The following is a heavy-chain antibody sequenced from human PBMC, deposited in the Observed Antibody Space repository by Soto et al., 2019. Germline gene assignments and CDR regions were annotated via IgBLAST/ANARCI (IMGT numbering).Heavy chain of an antibody. CDR1: GFTFSSYA. V-gene: IGHV3-23*01. CDR2: ISGSGGST. D-gene: IGHD6-19*01. CDR3: AKSTKQWLVGYYFDY. Sequence: GSLRLSCAASGFTFSSYAMSWVRQAPGKGLEWVSAISGSGGSTYYADSVKGRFTISRDNSKNTLYLQMNSLRAEDTAVYYCAKSTKQWLVGYYFDYWGQGTLVTVSS. J-gene: IGHJ4*02.